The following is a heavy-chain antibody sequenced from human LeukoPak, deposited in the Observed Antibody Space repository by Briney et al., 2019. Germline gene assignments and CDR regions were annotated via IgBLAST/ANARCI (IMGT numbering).Heavy chain of an antibody. CDR3: AKAHGGSYHSGID. D-gene: IGHD1-26*01. J-gene: IGHJ4*02. CDR1: GFTFSSYA. V-gene: IGHV3-23*01. CDR2: ISGSGGST. Sequence: HPGGSLRLSCAASGFTFSSYAMNWVRQAPGEGLEWVSGISGSGGSTYYADSVKGRFSSSRDNSQNTLYLQMNRLRAEDPAVYYCAKAHGGSYHSGIDWGQGTLVTVSS.